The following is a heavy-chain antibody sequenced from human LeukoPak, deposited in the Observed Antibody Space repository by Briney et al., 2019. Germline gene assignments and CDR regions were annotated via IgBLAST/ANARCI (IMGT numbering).Heavy chain of an antibody. CDR1: RFTFSSYS. V-gene: IGHV3-21*01. D-gene: IGHD3-10*01. Sequence: GGSLRLSCAASRFTFSSYSMNWVRQAPGKGLEWVSSISSSSSYIYYADSVKGRFTISRDNAKNSLYLQMNSLRAEDTAVYYCARAKYGSGSYSHFDYWGQGTLVIVSS. CDR2: ISSSSSYI. CDR3: ARAKYGSGSYSHFDY. J-gene: IGHJ4*02.